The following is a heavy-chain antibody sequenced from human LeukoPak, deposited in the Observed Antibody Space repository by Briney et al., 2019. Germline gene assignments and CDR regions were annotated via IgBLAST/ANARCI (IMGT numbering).Heavy chain of an antibody. D-gene: IGHD4-11*01. CDR1: GFSLNDYY. J-gene: IGHJ4*02. CDR2: IKSGSTII. V-gene: IGHV3-11*04. Sequence: GGSLTLSCAASGFSLNDYYVNWLRQVPGKGLEWVSYIKSGSTIIFYADSVKGRFSVSMDNANNSVHLQMTNLRDDDTAVYYCARVHNTVHWGQGVQVTVSS. CDR3: ARVHNTVH.